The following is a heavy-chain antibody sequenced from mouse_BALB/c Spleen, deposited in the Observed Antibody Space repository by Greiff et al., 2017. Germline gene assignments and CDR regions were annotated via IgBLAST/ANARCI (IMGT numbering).Heavy chain of an antibody. D-gene: IGHD1-1*01. CDR1: GYTFTDYA. V-gene: IGHV1S137*01. CDR3: ARSPYYGSSYWYFDV. J-gene: IGHJ1*01. Sequence: VQLQQSGAELVRPGVSVKISCKGSGYTFTDYAMHWVKQSHAKSLEWIGVISTYYGDASYNQKFKGKATMTVDKSSSTAYMELARLTSEDSAIYYCARSPYYGSSYWYFDVWGAGTTVTVSS. CDR2: ISTYYGDA.